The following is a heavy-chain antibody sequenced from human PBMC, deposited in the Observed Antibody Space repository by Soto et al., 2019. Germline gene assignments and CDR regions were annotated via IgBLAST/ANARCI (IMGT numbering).Heavy chain of an antibody. CDR2: ISYDGSSK. V-gene: IGHV3-30*18. CDR1: GFSFGSYG. J-gene: IGHJ6*02. Sequence: GGSLRLSCGASGFSFGSYGGHWVRQAPGKGLEWVAVISYDGSSKYYADSVKGRFTISRDNSKNTLYLQMNSLRAEDTAVYYCAKEGQRDYYYGMDVWGQGTTVTVSS. CDR3: AKEGQRDYYYGMDV.